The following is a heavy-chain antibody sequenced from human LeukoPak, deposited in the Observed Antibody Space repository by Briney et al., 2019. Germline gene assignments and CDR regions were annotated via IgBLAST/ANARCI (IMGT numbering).Heavy chain of an antibody. D-gene: IGHD3-10*01. Sequence: ASVKVSCKASGYTFTGYYMHWVRQAPGQGLEWMGWINPNSGGTNYAQKFQGRVTMTRDTSISTAYMELSRLRSDDTAVYYCASIGLLWLGELSNWFDPWGQGTLVTVSS. CDR2: INPNSGGT. CDR3: ASIGLLWLGELSNWFDP. V-gene: IGHV1-2*02. CDR1: GYTFTGYY. J-gene: IGHJ5*02.